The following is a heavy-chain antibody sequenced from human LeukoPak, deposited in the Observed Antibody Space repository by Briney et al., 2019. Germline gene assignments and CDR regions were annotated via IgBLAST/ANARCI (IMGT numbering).Heavy chain of an antibody. CDR2: IWYDGSYK. J-gene: IGHJ4*02. D-gene: IGHD6-19*01. V-gene: IGHV3-33*06. Sequence: QPGGSLRLSCVASGFSFSSYGMHWVRQAPGKGLEWVAVIWYDGSYKYYADSVKGRFTISRDNSKNTLYLQMSSLRAEDTAVYYCAKPISNGWYYFDYWGQGTLVTVSS. CDR1: GFSFSSYG. CDR3: AKPISNGWYYFDY.